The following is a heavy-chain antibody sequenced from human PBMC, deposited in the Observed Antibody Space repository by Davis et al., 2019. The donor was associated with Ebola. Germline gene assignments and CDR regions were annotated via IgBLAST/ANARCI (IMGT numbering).Heavy chain of an antibody. CDR2: INSDGSST. V-gene: IGHV3-74*01. CDR3: TRGVDTTLASWSDALDV. CDR1: GFTFSSYW. J-gene: IGHJ3*01. D-gene: IGHD2-15*01. Sequence: HTGGSLRLSCAASGFTFSSYWMHWVRQAPGKGLVWVSRINSDGSSTSYADPVKGRFTISRDNAKNTLYLQMDSLTDDDTALYYCTRGVDTTLASWSDALDVWGQGTMVTVSS.